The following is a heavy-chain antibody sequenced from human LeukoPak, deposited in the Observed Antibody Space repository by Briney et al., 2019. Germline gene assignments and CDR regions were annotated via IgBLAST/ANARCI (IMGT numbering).Heavy chain of an antibody. D-gene: IGHD3-9*01. CDR1: GGSISSGGYY. Sequence: PSETLSLTCTVSGGSISSGGYYWSWIRQHPGKGLEWIGYIYYSGSTYYNPSLKSRVTISVDTFKNQFSLKLSSVTAADTAVYYCAGGVGGPTYYDILTGLRVLGWFDPWGQGTLVTVSS. J-gene: IGHJ5*02. V-gene: IGHV4-31*03. CDR2: IYYSGST. CDR3: AGGVGGPTYYDILTGLRVLGWFDP.